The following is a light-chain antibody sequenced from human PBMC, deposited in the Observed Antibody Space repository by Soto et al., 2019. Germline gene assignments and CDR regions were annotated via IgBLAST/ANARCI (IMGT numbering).Light chain of an antibody. CDR3: QQRDNWPFT. CDR1: QSVGSY. J-gene: IGKJ3*01. CDR2: DAS. Sequence: EIVLTQSPATLSLSPGEWATLSCRASQSVGSYLAWFQPRPGQAPRLVIHDASKRATGIPARFSGSGSGTDFSLTISGLEPEDFAVYYCQQRDNWPFTFGPGTTVDIK. V-gene: IGKV3-11*01.